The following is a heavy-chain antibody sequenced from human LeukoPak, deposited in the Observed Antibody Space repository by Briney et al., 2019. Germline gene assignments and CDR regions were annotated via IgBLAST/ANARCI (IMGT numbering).Heavy chain of an antibody. CDR2: ISYDGSNK. CDR3: VSFYETY. V-gene: IGHV3-30-3*01. CDR1: GFTFSSYA. J-gene: IGHJ4*02. D-gene: IGHD2/OR15-2a*01. Sequence: GRSLRLSCAASGFTFSSYAMHWVRQAPGKGLEWVAVISYDGSNKYYADSVKGRFTISKDNAKNTVYLQMNNLRAEDTAVYYCVSFYETYWGRGTLVTVSS.